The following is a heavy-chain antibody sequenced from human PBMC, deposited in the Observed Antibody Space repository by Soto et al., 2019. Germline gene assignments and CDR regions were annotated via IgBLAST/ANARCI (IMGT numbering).Heavy chain of an antibody. V-gene: IGHV3-30*18. Sequence: LRLSYAAAGFTCINYGMYWVRQSPGKWLEWVAIISFDGNNEYYSDSVKGRFTISRDNSKNMVFLQMNSLRPEDTAVYYCVKPKEHFYDSSPGETWGQGTPVTVSS. D-gene: IGHD3-22*01. CDR2: ISFDGNNE. CDR1: GFTCINYG. J-gene: IGHJ5*02. CDR3: VKPKEHFYDSSPGET.